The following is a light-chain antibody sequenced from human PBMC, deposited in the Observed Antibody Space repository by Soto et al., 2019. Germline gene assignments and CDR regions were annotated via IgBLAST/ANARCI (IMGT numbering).Light chain of an antibody. CDR1: TSNIGSNY. J-gene: IGLJ3*02. V-gene: IGLV1-47*01. CDR3: QAYDYSLTAMV. Sequence: QSVLTQPPSASGTPGQGVTISCSGSTSNIGSNYVYWYQQLPGTAPKLLIYRNNQRPSGVPDRFSGSKSGTSASLAISGLQAEDEADYYCQAYDYSLTAMVFGGGTQLTVL. CDR2: RNN.